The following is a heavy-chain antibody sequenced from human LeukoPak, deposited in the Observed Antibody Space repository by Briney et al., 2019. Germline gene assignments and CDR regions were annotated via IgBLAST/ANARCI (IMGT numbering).Heavy chain of an antibody. CDR2: ISAYNSHT. Sequence: ASVKVSCKASGYTFTSYVISWVRQAPGQGLEWMGWISAYNSHTNYAQKLQGRVTMTTDTSTSTAYLELRSLRSDDTAVYYCARDIRNFDWLLSDSGAFDIWGQGTMVTVSS. CDR1: GYTFTSYV. J-gene: IGHJ3*02. D-gene: IGHD3-9*01. CDR3: ARDIRNFDWLLSDSGAFDI. V-gene: IGHV1-18*01.